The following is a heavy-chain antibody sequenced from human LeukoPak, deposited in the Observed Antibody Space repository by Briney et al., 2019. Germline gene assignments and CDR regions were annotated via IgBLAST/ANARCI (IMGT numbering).Heavy chain of an antibody. CDR2: ISSSGSTI. CDR1: GFTFSSYE. Sequence: PGGPLRLSCAASGFTFSSYEMNWVRQAPGKGLEWVSYISSSGSTIYYADSVKGRFTISRDNSKNTLYLQMNSLRAEDTAVYYCAKERVGDIVVVVAATRPYYYYYMDVWGKGTTVTISS. CDR3: AKERVGDIVVVVAATRPYYYYYMDV. J-gene: IGHJ6*03. D-gene: IGHD2-15*01. V-gene: IGHV3-48*03.